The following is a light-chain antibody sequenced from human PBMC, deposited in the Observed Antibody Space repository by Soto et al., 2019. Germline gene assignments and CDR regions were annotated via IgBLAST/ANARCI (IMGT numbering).Light chain of an antibody. CDR1: QSVSNN. J-gene: IGKJ5*01. CDR2: GAS. V-gene: IGKV3-15*01. Sequence: VMTQSPATLSVSPGERATLSCRASQSVSNNLAWYQQEPGRAPRLLIYGASTRATGIPARFSGSGSGTEFTLTISSLQSEDFAVYFCQQYNNWPPITFGQGTRLEIK. CDR3: QQYNNWPPIT.